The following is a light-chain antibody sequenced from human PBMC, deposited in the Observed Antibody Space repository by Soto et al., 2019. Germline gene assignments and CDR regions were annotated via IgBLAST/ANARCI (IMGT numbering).Light chain of an antibody. CDR3: QQANSFPHFT. J-gene: IGKJ5*01. CDR2: AAS. V-gene: IGKV1-12*01. CDR1: QGISSW. Sequence: TQMPQSPSSLSASVGARVAIPCRVSQGISSWLAWDQHKPGKAPKLLIYAASRLQSGVPSRSSGSGSGTDFTLTISSLQPEDFATYYCQQANSFPHFTFGQGTRLEI.